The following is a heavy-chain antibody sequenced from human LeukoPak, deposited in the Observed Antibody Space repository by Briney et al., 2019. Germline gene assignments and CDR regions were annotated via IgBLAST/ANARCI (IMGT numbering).Heavy chain of an antibody. D-gene: IGHD3-22*01. V-gene: IGHV1-2*02. J-gene: IGHJ4*02. Sequence: ASVKVSCKASGYTFTGYYLHWVRQAPGQGLEWMAWINPNSGGTNYAQQFQGRVTMTRDTSISTAYMELGRLRSDDTAVYYCARDLLSRDSSGPLDSWGQGTLVTVSS. CDR1: GYTFTGYY. CDR2: INPNSGGT. CDR3: ARDLLSRDSSGPLDS.